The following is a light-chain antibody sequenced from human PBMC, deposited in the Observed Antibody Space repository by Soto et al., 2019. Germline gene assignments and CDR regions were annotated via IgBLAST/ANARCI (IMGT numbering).Light chain of an antibody. Sequence: QSALTQPASVSGSPGQSITISCTGTSSDVGGYNLVSWCQQHPGKAPKLMIYDVTNRPSGVSNRFSGSKSGNTASLTISGLQAEDEANYYCSSYTSTSTVLFGGGTKLTVL. CDR1: SSDVGGYNL. CDR2: DVT. V-gene: IGLV2-14*01. CDR3: SSYTSTSTVL. J-gene: IGLJ2*01.